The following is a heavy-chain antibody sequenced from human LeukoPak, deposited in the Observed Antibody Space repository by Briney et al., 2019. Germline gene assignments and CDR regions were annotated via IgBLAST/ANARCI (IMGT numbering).Heavy chain of an antibody. Sequence: GGSLRLSCTSSGFTFGDYGMSWVRQAPGKGLEWVSFIQSRTYGGTTQYAASVKGRFTISRGDSKSIAYLQMNNLKTEDTAVYYCTASDHLYCSSSSCHFDYWGQGILVTVSS. V-gene: IGHV3-49*04. D-gene: IGHD2-2*01. J-gene: IGHJ4*02. CDR1: GFTFGDYG. CDR3: TASDHLYCSSSSCHFDY. CDR2: IQSRTYGGTT.